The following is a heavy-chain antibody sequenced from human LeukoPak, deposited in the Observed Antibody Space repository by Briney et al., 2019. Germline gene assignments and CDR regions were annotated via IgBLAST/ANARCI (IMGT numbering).Heavy chain of an antibody. J-gene: IGHJ4*02. Sequence: SVKVSCKASGYTFTGYYMHWVRQAPGQGPEWMGRIIPILGIANYAQKFQGRVTITADKSTSTAYMGLSSLRSEDTAVYYCASPSGPKWYWGQGTLVTVSS. CDR1: GYTFTGYY. V-gene: IGHV1-69*02. CDR3: ASPSGPKWY. D-gene: IGHD3-3*01. CDR2: IIPILGIA.